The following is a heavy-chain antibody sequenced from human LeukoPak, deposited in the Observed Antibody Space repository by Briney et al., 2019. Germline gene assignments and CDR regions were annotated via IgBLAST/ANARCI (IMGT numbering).Heavy chain of an antibody. CDR2: INQDGSEK. V-gene: IGHV3-7*01. D-gene: IGHD3-22*01. Sequence: GGSLRLSCAVSGFTFSSHWMSWVRQAPGKGLEFVANINQDGSEKYYVDSMKGRFTISRDNAKNSLYLQMNSLRGEDTAVYYCVRDGVDSGLYFDYWGQGTLVTVSS. J-gene: IGHJ4*02. CDR3: VRDGVDSGLYFDY. CDR1: GFTFSSHW.